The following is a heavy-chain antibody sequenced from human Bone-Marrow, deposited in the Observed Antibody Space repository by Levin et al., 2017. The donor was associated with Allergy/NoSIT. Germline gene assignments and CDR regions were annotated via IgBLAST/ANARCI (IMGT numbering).Heavy chain of an antibody. CDR1: GFSLDTVRMG. J-gene: IGHJ5*01. V-gene: IGHV2-26*01. Sequence: SGPTLVKPTETLTLTCTVSGFSLDTVRMGVGWIRQPPGKALEWLANIFSNDAKTYTTSLKTRLTISRDTSKSQVVLTMTNVDPADTATYFCARIRITVAGWFDSWGQGTLVIVSS. D-gene: IGHD6-13*01. CDR2: IFSNDAK. CDR3: ARIRITVAGWFDS.